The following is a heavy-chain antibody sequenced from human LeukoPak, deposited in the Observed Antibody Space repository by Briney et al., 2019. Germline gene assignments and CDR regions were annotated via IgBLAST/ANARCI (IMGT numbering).Heavy chain of an antibody. CDR3: ARRGDTCMIGDY. V-gene: IGHV3-48*01. CDR1: GFTFSNYG. Sequence: PGGSLRLSCAASGFTFSNYGMNWVRQAPGKGLEWLSYLKSREGTDYAAPVKGRFTISRDDSKNSLYLQMDGLRAEDTAIYYCARRGDTCMIGDYWGQGTPV. J-gene: IGHJ4*02. D-gene: IGHD3-16*01. CDR2: LKSREGT.